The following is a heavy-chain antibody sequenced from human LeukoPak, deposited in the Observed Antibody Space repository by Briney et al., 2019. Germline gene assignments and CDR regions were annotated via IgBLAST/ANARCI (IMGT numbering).Heavy chain of an antibody. D-gene: IGHD2-2*01. CDR2: INPSGGST. CDR3: ARVAAAIFGYYYYGMDV. Sequence: ASVKVSCKASGCTFTSYYMHWVRQAPGQGLEWMGIINPSGGSTSYAQKFQGRVTMTRDTSTSTVYMELSSLRSEDTAVYYCARVAAAIFGYYYYGMDVWGQGTTVTVSS. J-gene: IGHJ6*02. V-gene: IGHV1-46*01. CDR1: GCTFTSYY.